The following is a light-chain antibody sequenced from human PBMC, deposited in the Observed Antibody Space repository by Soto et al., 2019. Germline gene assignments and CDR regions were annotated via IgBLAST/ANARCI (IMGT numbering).Light chain of an antibody. Sequence: QSVLTQPASVSGSPGQSITISCTGTRSDVGSYNLVSWYQQHPGNAPKLMIYEVTKRPSGVSNRFSGSKSGNTASLTISGLQAEDEADYYCCSYAGSSTDVFGTGTKLTVL. CDR2: EVT. CDR3: CSYAGSSTDV. J-gene: IGLJ1*01. CDR1: RSDVGSYNL. V-gene: IGLV2-23*02.